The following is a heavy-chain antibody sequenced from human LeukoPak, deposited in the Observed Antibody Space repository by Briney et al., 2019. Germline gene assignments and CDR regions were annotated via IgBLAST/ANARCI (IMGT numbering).Heavy chain of an antibody. CDR1: GFTVSSNY. D-gene: IGHD6-6*01. V-gene: IGHV3-53*01. Sequence: GGPLRLSCAASGFTVSSNYMSWVRQAPGKGLEWVSVIYSGGSTYYADSVKGRFTISRDNSKNTLYLQMNSLRAEDTAVYYCARGDSSSDAFDIWGQGTMVTVSS. CDR2: IYSGGST. J-gene: IGHJ3*02. CDR3: ARGDSSSDAFDI.